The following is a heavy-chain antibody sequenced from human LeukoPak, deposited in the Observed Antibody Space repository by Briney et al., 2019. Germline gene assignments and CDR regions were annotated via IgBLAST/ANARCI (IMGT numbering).Heavy chain of an antibody. V-gene: IGHV3-30*18. CDR1: GFTFSSYG. CDR3: AKSFGYNWNDRGAFDI. Sequence: GGSLRLSCAASGFTFSSYGMHWVRQAPGKGLEWVAVISYDGSNKYYADSVKGRFTISRDNSKNTLYLQMNSLRAEDTAVYYCAKSFGYNWNDRGAFDIWGQGTMVTVSS. CDR2: ISYDGSNK. J-gene: IGHJ3*02. D-gene: IGHD1-1*01.